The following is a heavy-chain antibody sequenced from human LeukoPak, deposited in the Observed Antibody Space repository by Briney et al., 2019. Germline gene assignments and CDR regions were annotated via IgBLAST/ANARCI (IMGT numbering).Heavy chain of an antibody. Sequence: GGSLRLSCAVSGVTLTSAWMTWVRQPPGKGLEWVASFDGNADGTYYADSVKGRCTISRDNSKNTLYLQMNSPRAEDTAIYYCAKPRIIGLGWAQFDYWGQGSLVTVSS. CDR1: GVTLTSAW. J-gene: IGHJ4*02. V-gene: IGHV3-23*01. CDR2: FDGNADGT. D-gene: IGHD2-15*01. CDR3: AKPRIIGLGWAQFDY.